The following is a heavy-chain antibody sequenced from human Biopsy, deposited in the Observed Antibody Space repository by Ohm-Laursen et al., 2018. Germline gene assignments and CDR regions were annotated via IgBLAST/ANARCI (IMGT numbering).Heavy chain of an antibody. CDR3: ARSVGIMAAPIDY. J-gene: IGHJ4*02. Sequence: SLRLSCAASGFIFSDYYISWIRQAPGRGMAWVSNINSVGTIYYADSVRGRFTISRDNAKNSLYLQMNSLRVEDTAVYYCARSVGIMAAPIDYWGQGTLVTVSP. CDR2: INSVGTI. CDR1: GFIFSDYY. V-gene: IGHV3-11*01. D-gene: IGHD3-16*01.